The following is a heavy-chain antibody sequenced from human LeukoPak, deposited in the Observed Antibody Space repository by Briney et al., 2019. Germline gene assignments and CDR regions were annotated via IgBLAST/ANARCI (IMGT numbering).Heavy chain of an antibody. CDR3: AREGDYYYYGMDV. Sequence: SETLSLTCAVYGGSISSYYWSWIRQPPGKGLEWIGYIYYSGSTNYNPSLKSRVTISVDTSKNQFSLKLSSVTAADTAVYYCAREGDYYYYGMDVWGQGTTVTVSS. V-gene: IGHV4-59*01. J-gene: IGHJ6*02. CDR1: GGSISSYY. CDR2: IYYSGST.